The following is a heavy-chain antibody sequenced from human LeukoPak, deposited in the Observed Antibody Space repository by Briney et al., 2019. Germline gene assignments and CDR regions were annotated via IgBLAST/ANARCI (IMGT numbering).Heavy chain of an antibody. Sequence: PSETLSLTCAVYSGSFSGYYWSWIRQPPGKGLEWIGEINHSGSTNYNPSLKSRVTISVDTSKNQFSLKLSSVTAADTAVYYCARGRITIFGEFIDYWGQGTLVTVSS. CDR3: ARGRITIFGEFIDY. CDR2: INHSGST. D-gene: IGHD3-3*01. CDR1: SGSFSGYY. V-gene: IGHV4-34*01. J-gene: IGHJ4*02.